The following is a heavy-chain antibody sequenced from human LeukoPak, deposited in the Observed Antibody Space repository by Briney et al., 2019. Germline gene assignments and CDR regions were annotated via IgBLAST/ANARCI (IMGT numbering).Heavy chain of an antibody. D-gene: IGHD2-2*01. CDR3: ARDGRVVPAAHPDY. Sequence: GGSLRLSCAASGFTFSDYYMNWVRQAPGKGLEWVSSISSSSSYIYYADSVKGRFTISRDNAKNSLYLQMNSLRAEDTAVYYCARDGRVVPAAHPDYWGQGTLVTVSS. J-gene: IGHJ4*02. V-gene: IGHV3-21*01. CDR1: GFTFSDYY. CDR2: ISSSSSYI.